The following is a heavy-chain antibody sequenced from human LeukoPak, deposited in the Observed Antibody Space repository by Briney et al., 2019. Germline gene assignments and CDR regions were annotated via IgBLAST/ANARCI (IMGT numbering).Heavy chain of an antibody. CDR2: TYYNSKWYT. J-gene: IGHJ4*02. Sequence: SQTLSLTCAISGDSVSTASNAWYWIRQSPSRGLEWLGRTYYNSKWYTDYAVSVSGRTTINPDTSRNQLSLQLSFVTPEDTAVYYCARGREEIQLWSFDYWGQGTLVTVSS. V-gene: IGHV6-1*01. CDR1: GDSVSTASNA. D-gene: IGHD5-18*01. CDR3: ARGREEIQLWSFDY.